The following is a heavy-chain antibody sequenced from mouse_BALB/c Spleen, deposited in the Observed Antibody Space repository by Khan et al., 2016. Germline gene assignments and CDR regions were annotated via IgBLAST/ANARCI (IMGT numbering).Heavy chain of an antibody. Sequence: QIQLEQSGPELKKPGETVKISCKASGYIFTKYGMNWVKQAPGKGLKWMGWINTYTGEPTYADESKGRYAFSLENSASTAYLQINNLKNGYTATYFCSRVGIYYGTRCCGHGTSVTVSS. CDR1: GYIFTKYG. CDR2: INTYTGEP. D-gene: IGHD1-1*01. CDR3: SRVGIYYGTRC. J-gene: IGHJ4*01. V-gene: IGHV9-3-1*01.